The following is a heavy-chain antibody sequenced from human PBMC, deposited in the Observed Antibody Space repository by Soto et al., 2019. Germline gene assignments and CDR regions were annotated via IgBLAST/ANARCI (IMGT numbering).Heavy chain of an antibody. Sequence: EVQLLESGGVLVQPGGSLRLSCAASGITISNYPMSWVRQAPGKGLDWVSGISGSGDRTYYADSAKGRFTTSKDISRNSLSLQLDSLGVEDTAVYFCVKDDGGYPSTAPHWGQGTLVTVSS. CDR3: VKDDGGYPSTAPH. J-gene: IGHJ4*02. D-gene: IGHD3-22*01. CDR2: ISGSGDRT. CDR1: GITISNYP. V-gene: IGHV3-23*01.